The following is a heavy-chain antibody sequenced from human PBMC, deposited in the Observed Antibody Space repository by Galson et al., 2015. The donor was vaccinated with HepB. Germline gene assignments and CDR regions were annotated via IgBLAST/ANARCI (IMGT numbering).Heavy chain of an antibody. CDR1: GFTFSGHG. CDR2: IKEDGSIK. J-gene: IGHJ4*02. V-gene: IGHV3-7*03. CDR3: ARNRGYETFDY. Sequence: SLRLSCAASGFTFSGHGMHWVRQAPGKGLEWVANIKEDGSIKYYVDSVTGRFTISRDNARNLLYLQMNGLRAEDTAVYFCARNRGYETFDYWGQGALVTVSS. D-gene: IGHD5-12*01.